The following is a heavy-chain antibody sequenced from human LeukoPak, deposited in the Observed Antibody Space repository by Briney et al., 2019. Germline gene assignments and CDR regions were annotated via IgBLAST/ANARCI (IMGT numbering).Heavy chain of an antibody. Sequence: SVTVSCKASGGTFSSYAISWVRQAPGQGLEWMGGIIPIFGTANYAQKFQGRVTITADESTSTAYMELSSLRSEDTAVYYCARELDMSVAIYFDYWGQGTLVTVSS. J-gene: IGHJ4*02. D-gene: IGHD6-19*01. CDR3: ARELDMSVAIYFDY. CDR1: GGTFSSYA. CDR2: IIPIFGTA. V-gene: IGHV1-69*13.